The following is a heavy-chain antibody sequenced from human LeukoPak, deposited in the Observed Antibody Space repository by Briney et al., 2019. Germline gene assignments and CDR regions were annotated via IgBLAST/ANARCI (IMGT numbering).Heavy chain of an antibody. CDR2: ISGSGGST. CDR3: ATPRSPLWFLAIDYGMDV. V-gene: IGHV3-23*01. J-gene: IGHJ6*02. D-gene: IGHD3-10*01. CDR1: GFSFSTYT. Sequence: PGGSLRLSCAASGFSFSTYTMNWVRQAPGKGLEWVSAISGSGGSTYYADSVKGRFTISRDNSKNTLYLQMNSLRAEDTAVYYCATPRSPLWFLAIDYGMDVWGQGTTVTVSS.